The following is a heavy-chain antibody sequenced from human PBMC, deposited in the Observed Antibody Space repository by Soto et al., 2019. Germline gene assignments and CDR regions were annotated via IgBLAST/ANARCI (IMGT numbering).Heavy chain of an antibody. D-gene: IGHD3-3*01. CDR3: ARQVITIFGVVPAYFDY. J-gene: IGHJ4*02. CDR1: GGSISSSSYY. CDR2: IYYSGST. V-gene: IGHV4-39*01. Sequence: QLQLQESGPGLVKPSETLSLTCTVSGGSISSSSYYWGWIRQPPGKGLEWIGSIYYSGSTYYNPSLKSRVTISVDTSKNHFSLKLSSVTAADTAVYYCARQVITIFGVVPAYFDYWGQGTLVTVSS.